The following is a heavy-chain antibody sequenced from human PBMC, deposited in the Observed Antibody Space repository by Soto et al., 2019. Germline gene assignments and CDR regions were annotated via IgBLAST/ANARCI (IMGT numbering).Heavy chain of an antibody. CDR2: FLPGDFDN. Sequence: GEFLKISWKGSGYSFTNYWIGLVRQMPGKGLGWGGIFLPGDFDNRYSPSFQGHVTISADNSISTAYLQWSSLKASDTAMYYCARIVAAAGRDAFDIWGQGTMVTVSS. J-gene: IGHJ3*02. D-gene: IGHD6-13*01. CDR1: GYSFTNYW. CDR3: ARIVAAAGRDAFDI. V-gene: IGHV5-51*01.